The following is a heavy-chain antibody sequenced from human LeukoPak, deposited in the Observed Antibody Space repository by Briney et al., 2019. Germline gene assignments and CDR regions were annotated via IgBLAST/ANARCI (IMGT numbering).Heavy chain of an antibody. Sequence: EGSLRLSRAASGFSVSRNHLSWVRQAPGTGLEWVSVIYGGGTTCNADSVKGRLTISRDNSKHTLYLQMNSQRAEDTAVYYCASHSRVGEYLQHWGQGTLVRVFS. CDR1: GFSVSRNH. CDR2: IYGGGTT. CDR3: ASHSRVGEYLQH. V-gene: IGHV3-53*01. D-gene: IGHD3-10*01. J-gene: IGHJ1*01.